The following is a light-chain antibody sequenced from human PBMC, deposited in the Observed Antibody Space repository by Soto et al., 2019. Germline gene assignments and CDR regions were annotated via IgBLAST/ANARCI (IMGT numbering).Light chain of an antibody. Sequence: DIPMTQSPSSLSASVGDRVTITCRASQSISSYLNWYQQKPGKAPKLLIYAASNLQSGVPSRFSGSGSGTDFTLTINSLQPEDFATYYCQQSYSTPRTFGQGTKVAIK. J-gene: IGKJ1*01. CDR3: QQSYSTPRT. CDR2: AAS. CDR1: QSISSY. V-gene: IGKV1-39*01.